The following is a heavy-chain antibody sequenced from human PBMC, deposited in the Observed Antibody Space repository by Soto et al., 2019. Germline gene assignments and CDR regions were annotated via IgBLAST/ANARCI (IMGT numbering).Heavy chain of an antibody. CDR3: ARHGSS. CDR1: GVSIATTSYL. V-gene: IGHV4-39*01. J-gene: IGHJ5*02. CDR2: IYFSGTT. Sequence: SETLSLTCTVSGVSIATTSYLWSWIRPPPGKGLEWIGTIYFSGTTFYNASLKSRLTISVDSSKNQLSLKLTSVTAADTAVYYCARHGSSWGPGTLVTVSS.